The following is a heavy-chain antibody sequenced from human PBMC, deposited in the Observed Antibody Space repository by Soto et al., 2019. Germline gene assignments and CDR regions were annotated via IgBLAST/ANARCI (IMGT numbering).Heavy chain of an antibody. J-gene: IGHJ4*02. D-gene: IGHD2-21*02. CDR2: RKCSGGET. CDR3: ARGVDVVMVTAPLDN. CDR1: GYTFTNYY. Sequence: QVQLVQSGAEVKKPGASVKVSCKTSGYTFTNYYMHLVRQAPGQGREWMGIRKCSGGETTYAQRCLCRVTMTSDTSTRTVYMEVSRLGSEETAVYYCARGVDVVMVTAPLDNGGQGTWVTFSS. V-gene: IGHV1-46*03.